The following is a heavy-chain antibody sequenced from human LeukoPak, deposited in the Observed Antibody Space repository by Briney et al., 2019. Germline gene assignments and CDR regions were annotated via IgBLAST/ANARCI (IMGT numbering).Heavy chain of an antibody. D-gene: IGHD1-26*01. V-gene: IGHV3-48*02. Sequence: GGSLRLSCAASGFSFSDYSMNWVRQAPGKGLEWVSYINSRSSNIHYADSVKGRFTISRDNAKNSLFLQMNSLRDEDTAVYYCARVPWELLSPCDYWGQGTLVTVSS. CDR2: INSRSSNI. CDR1: GFSFSDYS. J-gene: IGHJ4*02. CDR3: ARVPWELLSPCDY.